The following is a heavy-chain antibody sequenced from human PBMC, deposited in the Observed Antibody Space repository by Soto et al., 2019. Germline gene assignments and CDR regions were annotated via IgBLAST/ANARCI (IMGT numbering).Heavy chain of an antibody. V-gene: IGHV1-46*01. CDR2: INPSGGST. J-gene: IGHJ4*02. CDR3: ARDFGAESYIVVVPAAIPSGLDY. CDR1: GYTFTSYY. Sequence: ASVKVSCKASGYTFTSYYMHWVRQAPGQGLEWMGIINPSGGSTSYAQKFQGRVTMTRDTSTSTVDMELSSLRSEDTAVYYCARDFGAESYIVVVPAAIPSGLDYWGQGTLVTVS. D-gene: IGHD2-2*01.